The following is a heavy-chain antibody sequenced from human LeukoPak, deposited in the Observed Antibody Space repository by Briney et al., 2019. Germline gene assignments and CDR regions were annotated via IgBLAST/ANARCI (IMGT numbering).Heavy chain of an antibody. CDR2: IYYSGST. Sequence: SETLSLTCTVSGGSISSYYWSWIRQPPGKGLEWIGYIYYSGSTNYNPSLKSRVTISVDTSKNQFSLELSSVTAADTAVYYCARYDDSSGYYPNDAFDIWGQGTMVTVSS. CDR1: GGSISSYY. V-gene: IGHV4-59*01. J-gene: IGHJ3*02. CDR3: ARYDDSSGYYPNDAFDI. D-gene: IGHD3-22*01.